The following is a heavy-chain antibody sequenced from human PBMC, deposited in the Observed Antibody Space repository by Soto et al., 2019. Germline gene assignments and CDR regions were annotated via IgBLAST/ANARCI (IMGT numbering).Heavy chain of an antibody. J-gene: IGHJ4*02. CDR3: AHGSGWLSDQ. CDR2: IYWDDTK. V-gene: IGHV2-5*02. Sequence: QITLKESGPTLVKPTQTLTLTCTFSGFSLSTTAVGVNWIRQPPGKPLEWLALIYWDDTKHYSSSLKNRLTISKDTSKNQVVLTITNMDPVDTAAYSCAHGSGWLSDQWGQGTLVTVSS. CDR1: GFSLSTTAVG. D-gene: IGHD6-19*01.